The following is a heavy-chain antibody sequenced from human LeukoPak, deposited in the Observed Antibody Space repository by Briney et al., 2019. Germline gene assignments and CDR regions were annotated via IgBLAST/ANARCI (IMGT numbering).Heavy chain of an antibody. J-gene: IGHJ4*02. D-gene: IGHD1-26*01. Sequence: ASVKVSCKASGYTLTGYYMHWVRQAPGQGLEWMGWISPNSGGTNYAQKFQGRVTMTRDTSISTAYMELSRLRSDDTAVYYCARAVVRMRATGEYYFDYWGQGTLVTVSS. CDR3: ARAVVRMRATGEYYFDY. V-gene: IGHV1-2*02. CDR2: ISPNSGGT. CDR1: GYTLTGYY.